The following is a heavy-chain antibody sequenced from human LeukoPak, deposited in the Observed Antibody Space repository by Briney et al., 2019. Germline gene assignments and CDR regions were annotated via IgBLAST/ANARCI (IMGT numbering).Heavy chain of an antibody. V-gene: IGHV4-61*08. Sequence: SETLSLTCTVSGGSISSGGYYWSWIRQPPGKGLEWIGYIYYSGSTNYNPSLKSRVTISVDTSKNQFSLKLSSVTAADTAVYYCARILAYCGGDCYSKYYYGMDVWGQGTTVTVSS. D-gene: IGHD2-21*02. J-gene: IGHJ6*02. CDR1: GGSISSGGYY. CDR2: IYYSGST. CDR3: ARILAYCGGDCYSKYYYGMDV.